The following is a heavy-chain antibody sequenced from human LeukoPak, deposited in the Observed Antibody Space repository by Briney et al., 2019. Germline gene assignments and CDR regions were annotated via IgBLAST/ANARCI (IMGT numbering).Heavy chain of an antibody. CDR3: AKGRTVGESYYDY. Sequence: GGSLRLSCAASGFTLSSCAMGWVRQAPGKGLEWVSTLSAGGGSTYYADSVKGRFTISRDNSKNTLFLQMSSLRAEDTAVYYCAKGRTVGESYYDYWGQGTLVTVSS. J-gene: IGHJ4*02. D-gene: IGHD1-26*01. CDR2: LSAGGGST. V-gene: IGHV3-23*01. CDR1: GFTLSSCA.